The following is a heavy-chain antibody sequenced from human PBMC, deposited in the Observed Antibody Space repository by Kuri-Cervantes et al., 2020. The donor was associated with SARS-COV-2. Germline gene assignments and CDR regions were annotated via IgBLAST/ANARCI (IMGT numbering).Heavy chain of an antibody. CDR2: INPNSGGT. Sequence: ASVKVSCKVSGYTLTELSMHWVRQATGQGLEWMGWINPNSGGTNYAQKFQGWVTMTRDTSIGTAYMELSRLRSDDTAVYYCAKWMVGDSSGYYPNYYGMDVWGQGTTVTVSS. CDR3: AKWMVGDSSGYYPNYYGMDV. J-gene: IGHJ6*02. D-gene: IGHD3-22*01. V-gene: IGHV1-2*04. CDR1: GYTLTELS.